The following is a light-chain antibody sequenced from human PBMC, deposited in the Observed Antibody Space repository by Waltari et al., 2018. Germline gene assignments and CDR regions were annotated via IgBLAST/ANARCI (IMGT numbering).Light chain of an antibody. CDR1: TSNIGNTY. CDR3: GTWDNTLSAV. V-gene: IGLV1-51*02. J-gene: IGLJ2*01. CDR2: GND. Sequence: QSVLTQPPSVSAAPGQKVSISCSGSTSNIGNTYVSWYQQFPGEAPKVLIYGNDKRTTGIPDRFSGSKSGTSATLDITGLQTGDEAVYYCGTWDNTLSAVFGGGTKVTVL.